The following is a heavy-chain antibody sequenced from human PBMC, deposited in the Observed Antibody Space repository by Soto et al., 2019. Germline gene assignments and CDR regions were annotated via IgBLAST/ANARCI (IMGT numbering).Heavy chain of an antibody. V-gene: IGHV4-59*01. J-gene: IGHJ4*02. D-gene: IGHD4-17*01. Sequence: SETLSLTCTVSGGSISSYYWSWIRQPPGKGLEWIGYIYYSGSTNYNPSLKGRVTISVDTSKNQFSLKLSSVTAADTAVYYCARVPSHYGDYVYFDYWGQGTLVTVSS. CDR2: IYYSGST. CDR3: ARVPSHYGDYVYFDY. CDR1: GGSISSYY.